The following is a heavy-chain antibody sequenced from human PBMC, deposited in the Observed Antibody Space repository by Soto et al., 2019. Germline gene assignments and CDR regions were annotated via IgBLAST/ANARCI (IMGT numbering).Heavy chain of an antibody. D-gene: IGHD2-15*01. V-gene: IGHV4-31*03. CDR3: ARTTICYCPNPSCALFFDN. Sequence: QVLLQVSGPGLVRPSQTLSLTCSVSGDSLNSGSGHCAWIRQSPGKALDLIASISSDGDANHKPSRQSRLFTSVDTSTKQIFLNLSSVTAADMDIYDGARTTICYCPNPSCALFFDNWGQGAQVIVAS. CDR2: ISSDGDA. CDR1: GDSLNSGSGH. J-gene: IGHJ4*02.